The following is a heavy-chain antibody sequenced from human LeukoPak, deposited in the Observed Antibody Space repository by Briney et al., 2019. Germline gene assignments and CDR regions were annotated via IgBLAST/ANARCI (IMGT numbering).Heavy chain of an antibody. CDR3: AREASGNYHVFNS. CDR1: GFSFSNYF. V-gene: IGHV3-11*04. J-gene: IGHJ4*02. D-gene: IGHD1-26*01. Sequence: GGSLRLSCEASGFSFSNYFMSWIRQAPGKGLEWVSYITNSGRSTNYAGAVKGRFTISRDNAKKSVYLEMTDLRAEDTAVYYCAREASGNYHVFNSWGQGTLVTVSS. CDR2: ITNSGRST.